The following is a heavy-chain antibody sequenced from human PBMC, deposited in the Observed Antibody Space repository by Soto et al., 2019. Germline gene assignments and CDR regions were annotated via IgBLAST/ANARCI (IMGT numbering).Heavy chain of an antibody. CDR2: IYHSGNT. J-gene: IGHJ4*02. D-gene: IGHD1-7*01. V-gene: IGHV4-30-2*01. Sequence: LSLTFAVAGDSIGSVGYSWTWIRQPPGKGLEWLGNIYHSGNTYYNPSLKSRVTISVDRSKNQFSLNLNSVTAADTAVYYCAREETGTLDYWGQGALVTVSS. CDR1: GDSIGSVGYS. CDR3: AREETGTLDY.